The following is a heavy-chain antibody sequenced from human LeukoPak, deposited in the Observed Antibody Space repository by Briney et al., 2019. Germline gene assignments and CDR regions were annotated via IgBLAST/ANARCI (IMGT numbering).Heavy chain of an antibody. Sequence: GGPLRLSCAASGFTFSSYWMSWVRQAPGKGLEWVANIKQDGSEKYYVDSVKGRFTISRDNAKNSLYLQMNSLRAEDTAVYYCAKPDSSGYYPPSAFDIWGQGTMVTVSS. V-gene: IGHV3-7*03. CDR2: IKQDGSEK. CDR1: GFTFSSYW. J-gene: IGHJ3*02. CDR3: AKPDSSGYYPPSAFDI. D-gene: IGHD3-22*01.